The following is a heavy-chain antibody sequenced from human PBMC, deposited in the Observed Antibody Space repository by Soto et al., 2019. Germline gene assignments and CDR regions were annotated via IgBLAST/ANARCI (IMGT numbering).Heavy chain of an antibody. CDR1: GASVSTGAYY. Sequence: KTSETLSLTCTVSGASVSTGAYYWGWVRQRPGKGLEWVGYIYESGYTYYNTSLKSRLTISLDRSNNQFSLGLTSVTAADTAVYYCVRALRHTAMVYHWFDPWGQGTLVTVSS. V-gene: IGHV4-31*03. CDR2: IYESGYT. D-gene: IGHD5-18*01. CDR3: VRALRHTAMVYHWFDP. J-gene: IGHJ5*02.